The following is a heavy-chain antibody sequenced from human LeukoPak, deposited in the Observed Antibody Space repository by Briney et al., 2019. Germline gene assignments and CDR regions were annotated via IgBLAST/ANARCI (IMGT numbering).Heavy chain of an antibody. Sequence: PSETLSLTCTVSGGSISSSSYYWGWIRQPPGKGLEWIGSIYHSGSTSYNPSLKSRVTVSADTSKNQFSLKLSSVTAADTAVYYCARTSSSWTVDHWGQGTLVTVSS. V-gene: IGHV4-39*07. D-gene: IGHD6-13*01. CDR3: ARTSSSWTVDH. J-gene: IGHJ4*02. CDR1: GGSISSSSYY. CDR2: IYHSGST.